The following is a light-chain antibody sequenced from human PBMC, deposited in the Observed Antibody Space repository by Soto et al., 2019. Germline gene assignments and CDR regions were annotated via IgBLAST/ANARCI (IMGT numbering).Light chain of an antibody. CDR1: QTISSF. V-gene: IGKV1-5*01. J-gene: IGKJ5*01. CDR3: QQYHTSLIT. Sequence: DIQMTHFPSTLSSSFRDRVTITCRASQTISSFFAWYQRKSGKAHTLLIYDASTLERGVPLRFSGTGSGIEFTLYIDSLNNDDFATYYCQQYHTSLITLGQGTRLEIK. CDR2: DAS.